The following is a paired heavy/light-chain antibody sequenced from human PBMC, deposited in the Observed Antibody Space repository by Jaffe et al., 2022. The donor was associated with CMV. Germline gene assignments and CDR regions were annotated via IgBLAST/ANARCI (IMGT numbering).Heavy chain of an antibody. D-gene: IGHD3-3*01. CDR2: IDWDDDK. J-gene: IGHJ6*02. V-gene: IGHV2-70*01. CDR1: GFSLSTSGMC. Sequence: QVTLRESGPALVKPTQTLTLTCTFSGFSLSTSGMCVSWIRQPPGKALEWLALIDWDDDKYYSTSLKTRLTISKDTSKNQVVLTMTNMDPVDTATYYCARIPKITIFGVGLYYYYGMDVWGQGTTVTVSS. CDR3: ARIPKITIFGVGLYYYYGMDV.
Light chain of an antibody. J-gene: IGKJ1*01. Sequence: EIVLTQSPGTLSLSPGERATLSCRASQSVSSSYLAWYQQKPGQAPRLLIYGASSRATGIPDRFSGSGSGTDFTLTISRLEPEDFAVYYCQQYGSSLSWTFGQGTKVEIK. V-gene: IGKV3-20*01. CDR1: QSVSSSY. CDR2: GAS. CDR3: QQYGSSLSWT.